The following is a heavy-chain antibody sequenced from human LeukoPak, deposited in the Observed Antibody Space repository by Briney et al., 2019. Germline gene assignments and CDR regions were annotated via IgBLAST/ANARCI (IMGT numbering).Heavy chain of an antibody. Sequence: GESLKISCKGSGYSFTSYWIGWVRQMPGKGLEWMGLIYPGDSDTRYSPSFQGQVTISADKSISTAYLQWSSLKASDTAMYYCARLMNYYDSSGYSPSAVDYWGQGTLVTVSS. D-gene: IGHD3-22*01. CDR1: GYSFTSYW. V-gene: IGHV5-51*01. J-gene: IGHJ4*02. CDR3: ARLMNYYDSSGYSPSAVDY. CDR2: IYPGDSDT.